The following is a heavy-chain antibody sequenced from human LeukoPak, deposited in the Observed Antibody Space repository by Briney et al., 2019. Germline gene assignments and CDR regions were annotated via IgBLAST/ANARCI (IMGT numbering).Heavy chain of an antibody. CDR3: ARHKDIVVVVAASIWFDP. CDR2: IYYSGST. J-gene: IGHJ5*02. D-gene: IGHD2-15*01. CDR1: GGSISSSSYY. V-gene: IGHV4-39*01. Sequence: SETLSLTCTVSGGSISSSSYYWGWIRQPPGKGLEWIGSIYYSGSTYYNPSLKSRVTISVDTSKNQLSLKLSSVTAADTAVYYCARHKDIVVVVAASIWFDPWGQGTLVTVSS.